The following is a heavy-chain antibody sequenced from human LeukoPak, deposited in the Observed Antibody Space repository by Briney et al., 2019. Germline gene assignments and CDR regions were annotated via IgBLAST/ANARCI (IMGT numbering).Heavy chain of an antibody. CDR3: ARDLSHSTSSGGSFDY. Sequence: GGSLRLSCAASGFTFSSYWMSWVRQAPGKGLEWVANIKEDGSEKYYVDSVKGRFTISRDNAKNSLYLQMNTLRAEDTAVYYCARDLSHSTSSGGSFDYWGQGTLVTVSS. V-gene: IGHV3-7*05. CDR2: IKEDGSEK. J-gene: IGHJ4*02. CDR1: GFTFSSYW. D-gene: IGHD6-6*01.